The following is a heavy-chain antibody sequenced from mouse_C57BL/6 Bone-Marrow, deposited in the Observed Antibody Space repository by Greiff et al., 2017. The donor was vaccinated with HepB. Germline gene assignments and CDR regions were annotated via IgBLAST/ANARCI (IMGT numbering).Heavy chain of an antibody. D-gene: IGHD1-1*01. CDR2: IDTEDGEN. CDR3: ARSLYYYGRSGYAMDY. Sequence: VQLQQSGAELVKPGASVKLSCTASGFNIKDYYMHWVKQRTEQGLEWIGRIDTEDGENKYAPIFQGKATITAHTSSNPAYRQFSSLTSEDTAVYYCARSLYYYGRSGYAMDYWVQGTAVTFSS. V-gene: IGHV14-2*01. CDR1: GFNIKDYY. J-gene: IGHJ4*01.